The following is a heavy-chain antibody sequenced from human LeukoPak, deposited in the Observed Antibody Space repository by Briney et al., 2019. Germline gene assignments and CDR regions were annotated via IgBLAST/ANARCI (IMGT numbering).Heavy chain of an antibody. V-gene: IGHV3-23*01. CDR2: ISGSGDNT. CDR3: VKWTGYGMN. D-gene: IGHD3/OR15-3a*01. J-gene: IGHJ4*02. Sequence: PGGSLRLSCAASGFTFSSQSMTWVRQAPGKGLEWVSGISGSGDNTYYGDSVRGRFTISRDNSKSTMYLQMNSLRVEDTAVCYCVKWTGYGMNWGQGTLVTVSS. CDR1: GFTFSSQS.